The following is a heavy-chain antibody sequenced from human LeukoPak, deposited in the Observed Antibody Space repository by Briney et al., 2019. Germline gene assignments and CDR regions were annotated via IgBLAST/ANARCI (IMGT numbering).Heavy chain of an antibody. CDR1: GGSISSATYS. CDR2: IYTSGST. J-gene: IGHJ4*02. CDR3: AREGTYYYESTGYRIFDY. D-gene: IGHD3-22*01. V-gene: IGHV4-61*09. Sequence: PSQTLSLTCTVSGGSISSATYSWSWIRQPAGKGLEWIGHIYTSGSTNYNPSLKSRVTISADTSKNQFSLKLRSVTAADSAVYYCAREGTYYYESTGYRIFDYWGQGILVTVSS.